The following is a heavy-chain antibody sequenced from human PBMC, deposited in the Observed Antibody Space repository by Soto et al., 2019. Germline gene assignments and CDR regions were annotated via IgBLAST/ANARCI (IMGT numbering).Heavy chain of an antibody. CDR3: ARSMAGYCSGGSCYPV. D-gene: IGHD2-15*01. CDR1: GFSLSTSGMC. V-gene: IGHV2-70*11. CDR2: IDWDDDK. J-gene: IGHJ6*04. Sequence: GSGPTLVNPTQTLTLTCTFSGFSLSTSGMCVSWIRQPPGKALEWLARIDWDDDKYYSTSLKTRLTISKDTSKNQVVLTMTNMDPVDTATYYCARSMAGYCSGGSCYPVWGKGTTVTVSS.